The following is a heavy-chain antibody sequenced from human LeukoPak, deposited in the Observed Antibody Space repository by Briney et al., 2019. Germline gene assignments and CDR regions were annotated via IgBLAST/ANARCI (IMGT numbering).Heavy chain of an antibody. Sequence: GRSLRLSCAASGFTFSSYGMHWVRQAPGKGLEWVAVISYDGSNKYYADSVKGRFTISRDNSKNTLYLQMNSLRAEDTAVYYCAKVPGECSTSCYLDYYYYGMDVWGQGTTVTVSS. CDR3: AKVPGECSTSCYLDYYYYGMDV. CDR2: ISYDGSNK. J-gene: IGHJ6*02. CDR1: GFTFSSYG. V-gene: IGHV3-30*18. D-gene: IGHD2-2*01.